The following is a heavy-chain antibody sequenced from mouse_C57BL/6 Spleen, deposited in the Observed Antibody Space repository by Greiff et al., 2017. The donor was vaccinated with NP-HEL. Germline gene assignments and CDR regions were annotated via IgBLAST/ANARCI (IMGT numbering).Heavy chain of an antibody. D-gene: IGHD1-1*01. V-gene: IGHV1-54*01. CDR2: INPGSGGT. CDR1: GYAFTNYL. CDR3: ARKDYYGSIFDY. J-gene: IGHJ2*01. Sequence: QVQLQQSGAELVRPGTSVKVSCKASGYAFTNYLIEWVKQRPGQGLEWIGVINPGSGGTNYNEKFKGKATLTADKSSSTAYMQLSSLTSEDSAVYFCARKDYYGSIFDYWGQGTTLTVSS.